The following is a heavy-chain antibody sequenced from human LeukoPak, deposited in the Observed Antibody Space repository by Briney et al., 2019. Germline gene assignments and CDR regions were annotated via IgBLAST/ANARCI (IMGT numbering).Heavy chain of an antibody. V-gene: IGHV3-49*04. D-gene: IGHD4-17*01. CDR3: TRYGDYFGNYYYYGMDV. J-gene: IGHJ6*02. Sequence: AGGSLRLSCTASGFTFDDYAMSWVRQAPGKGLEWVGFIRSKAYGGTTEYAASVKGRFTISRDDSKSIAYLQMNSLKTEDTAVYYCTRYGDYFGNYYYYGMDVWGQGTTVTVSS. CDR2: IRSKAYGGTT. CDR1: GFTFDDYA.